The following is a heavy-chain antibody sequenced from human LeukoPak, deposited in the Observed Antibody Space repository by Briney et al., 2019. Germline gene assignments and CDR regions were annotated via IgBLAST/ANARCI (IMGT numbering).Heavy chain of an antibody. D-gene: IGHD3-3*01. CDR3: ARLPRYDFWS. CDR2: IYYSGTA. Sequence: PSETLSLTCTVSGASISSTNFYWGWIRQPPGQELEWIGNIYYSGTAYYNPSLKSRVAISVDTSKKQFSLKLSSVTAADTAVYYCARLPRYDFWSWGQGTLVTVSS. V-gene: IGHV4-39*01. J-gene: IGHJ4*02. CDR1: GASISSTNFY.